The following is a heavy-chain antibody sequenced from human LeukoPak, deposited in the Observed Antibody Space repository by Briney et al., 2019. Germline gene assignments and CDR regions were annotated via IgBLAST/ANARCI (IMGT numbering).Heavy chain of an antibody. V-gene: IGHV3-21*01. CDR3: ARDQFGSYSNFDY. Sequence: GGTLRLSCAASGFTFSSYSINCVPQAPGKGLEWVSSISSSSSYIYYADSVKGIFTISRDNAKNSLYLQMNSVRAEDTAVYYCARDQFGSYSNFDYWGQGTLVTVSS. J-gene: IGHJ4*02. CDR1: GFTFSSYS. CDR2: ISSSSSYI. D-gene: IGHD1-26*01.